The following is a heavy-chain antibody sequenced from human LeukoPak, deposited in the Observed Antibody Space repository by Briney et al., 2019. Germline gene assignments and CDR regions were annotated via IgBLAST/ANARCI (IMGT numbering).Heavy chain of an antibody. CDR3: ARGPQYQFDY. J-gene: IGHJ4*02. V-gene: IGHV4-59*12. CDR1: GGSISSYY. D-gene: IGHD4-11*01. Sequence: SETLSLTCTVSGGSISSYYWSWIRQPPGKGLEWIGYIYYSGSTNYNPSLKSRVTISVDTSKNQFSLKLSSVTAADTAVYYCARGPQYQFDYWGQGTLVTVSS. CDR2: IYYSGST.